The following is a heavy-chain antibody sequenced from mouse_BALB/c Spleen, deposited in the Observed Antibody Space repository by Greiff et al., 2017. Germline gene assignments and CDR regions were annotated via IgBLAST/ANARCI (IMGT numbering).Heavy chain of an antibody. V-gene: IGHV6-6*02. CDR1: GFTFSNYW. Sequence: DVMLVESGGGLVQPGGSMKLSCVASGFTFSNYWMNWVRQSPEKGLEWVAEIRLKSNNYATHYAESVKGRFTISRDDSKSSVYLQMNNLRAEDTGIYYCTRAGTYWYFDVWGAGTTVTVSS. J-gene: IGHJ1*01. D-gene: IGHD4-1*01. CDR3: TRAGTYWYFDV. CDR2: IRLKSNNYAT.